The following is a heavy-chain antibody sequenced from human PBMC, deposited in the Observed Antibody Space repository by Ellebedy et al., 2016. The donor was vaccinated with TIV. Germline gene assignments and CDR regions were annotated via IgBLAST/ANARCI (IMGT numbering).Heavy chain of an antibody. CDR2: ISYSGST. J-gene: IGHJ3*02. CDR1: GGSISPYY. CDR3: ARVVWQQPVSYAFDI. D-gene: IGHD6-13*01. Sequence: MPSETLSLTCTVPGGSISPYYWSWIRQPPGKGLEWIGYISYSGSTNYNPSLKSRVTISVDTSKNQFSLRLSSVTAADTDVYYCARVVWQQPVSYAFDIWGQGTMVTVSS. V-gene: IGHV4-59*01.